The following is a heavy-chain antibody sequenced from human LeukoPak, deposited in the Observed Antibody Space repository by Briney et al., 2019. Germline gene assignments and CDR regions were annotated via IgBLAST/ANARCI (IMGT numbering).Heavy chain of an antibody. CDR3: AKDVLPILGTTRGLDY. J-gene: IGHJ4*02. CDR2: ISWDGGST. Sequence: HAGGSLRLSCAASGFTFDDFVMHWVRQAPGKGLEWVSLISWDGGSTYYADSVKGRFTISRDNSKNSLYLQMSSLTPEDTALYYCAKDVLPILGTTRGLDYWGQGTLVTVSS. CDR1: GFTFDDFV. D-gene: IGHD1-26*01. V-gene: IGHV3-43D*03.